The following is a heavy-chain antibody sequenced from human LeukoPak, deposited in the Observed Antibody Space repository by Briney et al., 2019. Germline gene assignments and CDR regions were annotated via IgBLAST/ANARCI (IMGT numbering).Heavy chain of an antibody. V-gene: IGHV1-3*01. CDR2: INAGNGNT. CDR1: GYTFTSYA. CDR3: ARDFGPYGGTNSPFDY. D-gene: IGHD4-23*01. Sequence: ASVKVSCKASGYTFTSYAMHWVRQAPGQRLEWMGWINAGNGNTKYSQKFQGRVTITRDTSASTAYMELSSLRSGDTAVYYCARDFGPYGGTNSPFDYWGQGTLVTVSS. J-gene: IGHJ4*02.